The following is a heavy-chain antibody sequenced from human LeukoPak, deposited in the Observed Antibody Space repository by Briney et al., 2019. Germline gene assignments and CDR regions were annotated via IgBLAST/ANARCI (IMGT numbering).Heavy chain of an antibody. J-gene: IGHJ4*02. Sequence: PGGSLLLSCAASGFTFTNYNMDWVRQAPGKGLEWVSSITSSGRYIYYADSVKGRFTISRNNAKNSLYLQMNSLRAEDTAVYYCARDRGSYTLEYWGQGTLVTVSS. V-gene: IGHV3-21*01. CDR3: ARDRGSYTLEY. D-gene: IGHD1-26*01. CDR1: GFTFTNYN. CDR2: ITSSGRYI.